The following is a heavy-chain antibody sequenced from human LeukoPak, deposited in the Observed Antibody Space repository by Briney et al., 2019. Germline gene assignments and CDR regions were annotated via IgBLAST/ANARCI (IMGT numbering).Heavy chain of an antibody. CDR3: ARAPEFSSGWLLDY. V-gene: IGHV4-4*07. J-gene: IGHJ4*02. D-gene: IGHD6-19*01. CDR2: IYISGST. Sequence: SETLSLTCTVSGGSIRSYYWSWIRQPAEKGLEWIGRIYISGSTNYNPSLKSRVTMSVDTSKNQFSLKLSSVTAADTAMYYCARAPEFSSGWLLDYWGQGTLVTVSS. CDR1: GGSIRSYY.